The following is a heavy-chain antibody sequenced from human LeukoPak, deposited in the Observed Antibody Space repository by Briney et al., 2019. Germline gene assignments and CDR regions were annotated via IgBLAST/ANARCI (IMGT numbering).Heavy chain of an antibody. D-gene: IGHD7-27*01. CDR3: ARRGSGDRKYFDY. J-gene: IGHJ4*02. CDR1: GYSISSDSY. CDR2: IYHSGNT. V-gene: IGHV4-38-2*01. Sequence: SGTLSLTCAVSGYSISSDSYWGWIRQPPGKGLEWIGSIYHSGNTYYNPSLKSRVTVSVDTSKNQFSLKLSSVTAADTAVYYCARRGSGDRKYFDYWGQGTLVTVSS.